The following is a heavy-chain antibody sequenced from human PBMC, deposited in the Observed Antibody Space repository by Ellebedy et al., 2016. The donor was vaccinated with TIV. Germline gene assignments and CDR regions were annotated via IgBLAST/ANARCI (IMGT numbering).Heavy chain of an antibody. CDR2: MSSSGST. CDR3: ARDQGVAVGVFDP. J-gene: IGHJ5*02. Sequence: SETLSLTXTVSGDSISSSRSYWGWIRQPPGKGLAWIGSMSSSGSTYSNPSLGGRVTMSIDTSKNQFSLKLRSVTAADTAVYYCARDQGVAVGVFDPWGQGTLVTVSS. V-gene: IGHV4-39*07. D-gene: IGHD1-26*01. CDR1: GDSISSSRSY.